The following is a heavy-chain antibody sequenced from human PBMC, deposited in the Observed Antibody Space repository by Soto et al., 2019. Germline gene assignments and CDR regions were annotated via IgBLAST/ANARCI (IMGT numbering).Heavy chain of an antibody. V-gene: IGHV1-18*01. Sequence: ASVKVSCEASGYSFTNNGISWVRQAPEQGLEWMGWISAYNGNTNYVKKFQGRVTMTTDTSTSTASMELRSLRSDDTAVYYCARVSYSGNWFVHSVAGPNWFDPWGQGTLVTVSS. CDR1: GYSFTNNG. CDR2: ISAYNGNT. D-gene: IGHD6-13*01. CDR3: ARVSYSGNWFVHSVAGPNWFDP. J-gene: IGHJ5*02.